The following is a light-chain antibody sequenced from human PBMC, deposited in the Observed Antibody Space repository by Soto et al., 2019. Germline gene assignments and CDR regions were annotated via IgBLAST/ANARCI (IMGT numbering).Light chain of an antibody. CDR2: GDT. Sequence: QSALTQPASVSGSPGQSIAISCTGTSSDVGGSTHVSWYQHHPGEAPKLIIYGDTNRPSGVSDRFSGSKSGNTASLTISGLQAEDEADYYCSSYTSSSTLVFGTGTKVTVL. CDR1: SSDVGGSTH. J-gene: IGLJ1*01. CDR3: SSYTSSSTLV. V-gene: IGLV2-14*01.